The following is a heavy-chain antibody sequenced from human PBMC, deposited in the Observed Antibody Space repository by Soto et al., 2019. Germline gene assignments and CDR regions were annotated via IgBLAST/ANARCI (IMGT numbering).Heavy chain of an antibody. J-gene: IGHJ5*02. CDR2: IKEDGSEN. V-gene: IGHV3-7*01. CDR3: AREDLLSFDP. Sequence: EVQLVESGGGLVQPGGSLRLSCAASRFTFRSYWMSWVRQAPGKGLEWVASIKEDGSENYYVDSVKGRFTISRDNAKNSLYLQMTSLRAEDTAMYYCAREDLLSFDPWGQGTLVTVSS. D-gene: IGHD3-9*01. CDR1: RFTFRSYW.